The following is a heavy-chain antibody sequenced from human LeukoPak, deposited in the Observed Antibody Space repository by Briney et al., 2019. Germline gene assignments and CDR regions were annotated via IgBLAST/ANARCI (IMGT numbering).Heavy chain of an antibody. CDR2: ITSSSSYI. V-gene: IGHV3-21*01. CDR1: GFTFSTYN. CDR3: ARDPYSGSYGDYYYYFMDI. Sequence: GGSLRLSCAASGFTFSTYNMNWVRQAPGKGLEWVSSITSSSSYIYYADPVKGRFTISRDNAKNSLYLQMNSLRADDTAVYYCARDPYSGSYGDYYYYFMDIWGKGTTVTISS. D-gene: IGHD1-26*01. J-gene: IGHJ6*03.